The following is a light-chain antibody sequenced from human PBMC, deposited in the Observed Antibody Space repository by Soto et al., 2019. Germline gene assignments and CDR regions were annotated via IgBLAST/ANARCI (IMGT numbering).Light chain of an antibody. CDR3: ISYTSSSAPYV. Sequence: QSALTQPASVSGSPGQSITISCTGTNSDVGGYDRVSWYQHHPGKAPKLLIFEVYNRPSGISDRFSGSKSGDTASLTISGLQAEDEADYYCISYTSSSAPYVFGAGTKLTVL. CDR2: EVY. V-gene: IGLV2-14*01. CDR1: NSDVGGYDR. J-gene: IGLJ1*01.